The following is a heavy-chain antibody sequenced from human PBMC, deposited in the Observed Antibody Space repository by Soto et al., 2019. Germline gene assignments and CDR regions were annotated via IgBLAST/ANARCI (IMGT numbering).Heavy chain of an antibody. CDR2: IIPILGIA. Sequence: SVKVSCKASGGTFSSYTISWVRQAPGQGLEWMGRIIPILGIANYAQKFQGRVAITADKSTSTAYMELSSLRSEDTAVYYCAREDPISPYSGYEHIFDYWGQGTLVTVSS. D-gene: IGHD5-12*01. CDR1: GGTFSSYT. J-gene: IGHJ4*02. V-gene: IGHV1-69*04. CDR3: AREDPISPYSGYEHIFDY.